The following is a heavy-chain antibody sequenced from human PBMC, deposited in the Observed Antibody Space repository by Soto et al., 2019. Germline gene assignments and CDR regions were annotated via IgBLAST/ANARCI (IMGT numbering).Heavy chain of an antibody. CDR2: INAGNGNT. Sequence: ASVKVSCKASGYTFTSYAMHWVRQAPGQRLEWMGWINAGNGNTKYSQKFQGRVTITRDTSASTAYMELSSLRSEDTAVYYCASGDFWSGYFPDDDYYYGMDVWGQGTTVTVSS. D-gene: IGHD3-3*01. CDR3: ASGDFWSGYFPDDDYYYGMDV. V-gene: IGHV1-3*01. J-gene: IGHJ6*02. CDR1: GYTFTSYA.